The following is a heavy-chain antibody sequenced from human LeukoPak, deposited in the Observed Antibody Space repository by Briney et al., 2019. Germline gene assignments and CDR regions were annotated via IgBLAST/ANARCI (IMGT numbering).Heavy chain of an antibody. J-gene: IGHJ3*02. Sequence: ASVKVSCKASGYTFTNYYIHWVRQAPGQGLEWMGIINPSGGSTDYAQKFQGRVTVTRDTSTSTVYMGLSSLRSDDTAVYYCARPLAPVMLNAFDIWGQGTMVTVSS. CDR2: INPSGGST. CDR1: GYTFTNYY. V-gene: IGHV1-46*01. D-gene: IGHD2-8*01. CDR3: ARPLAPVMLNAFDI.